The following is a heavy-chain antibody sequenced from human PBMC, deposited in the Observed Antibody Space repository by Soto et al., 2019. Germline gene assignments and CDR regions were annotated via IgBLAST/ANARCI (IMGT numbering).Heavy chain of an antibody. CDR3: ARRGYGPGFPYYYGMDV. J-gene: IGHJ6*02. V-gene: IGHV4-59*01. CDR2: IYYSGST. D-gene: IGHD3-10*01. Sequence: QVQLQESGPGLVKPSETLSLTCTVSGGSMSSYYWSWIRQPPGKGLEWIGYIYYSGSTNYNPSLKSRVTMSVEPPKNQFSLKLSSVTAADTAVYYCARRGYGPGFPYYYGMDVWGQGTTVTVSS. CDR1: GGSMSSYY.